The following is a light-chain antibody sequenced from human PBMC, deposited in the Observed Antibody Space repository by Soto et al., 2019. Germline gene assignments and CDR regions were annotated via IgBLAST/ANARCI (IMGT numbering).Light chain of an antibody. Sequence: EIVLTQSPGTLSLSPGERATLSCRASQSITSNFLAWYQPKPGQAPRLLIYGASTRAAGVPDRFSGSGSGPDFTLTITRLEPEDFAVYYCQQYGRSPLMYTFGQGTKLVVK. CDR1: QSITSNF. CDR3: QQYGRSPLMYT. J-gene: IGKJ2*01. V-gene: IGKV3-20*01. CDR2: GAS.